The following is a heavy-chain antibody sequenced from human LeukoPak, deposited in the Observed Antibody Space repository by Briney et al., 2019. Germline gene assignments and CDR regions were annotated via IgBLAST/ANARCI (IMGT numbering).Heavy chain of an antibody. CDR2: IYTSGNT. Sequence: KPSKTLSLTCTVSGGSISNYYWNWIRQPAGKGLEWIGRIYTSGNTNYNPSLQSRLTMSMDTSKNQFSLKLSSVTAADTAVYYCARLFPWEPRYFDYWGQGTLVTVSS. CDR3: ARLFPWEPRYFDY. D-gene: IGHD1-26*01. J-gene: IGHJ4*02. V-gene: IGHV4-4*07. CDR1: GGSISNYY.